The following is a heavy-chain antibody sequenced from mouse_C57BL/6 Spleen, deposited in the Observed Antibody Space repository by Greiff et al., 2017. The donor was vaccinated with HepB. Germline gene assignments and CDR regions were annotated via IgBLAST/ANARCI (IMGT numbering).Heavy chain of an antibody. CDR1: GYTFTDYE. Sequence: VQLQQSGAELVRPGASVTLSCKASGYTFTDYEMHWVKQTPVHGLEWIGAIDPETGGTAYNQKFKGKAILTADKSSSTAYMEHRSLTSEDSAVYYSTKKGAYYWFAYWGQGTLVTVSA. J-gene: IGHJ3*01. CDR3: TKKGAYYWFAY. D-gene: IGHD2-10*01. CDR2: IDPETGGT. V-gene: IGHV1-15*01.